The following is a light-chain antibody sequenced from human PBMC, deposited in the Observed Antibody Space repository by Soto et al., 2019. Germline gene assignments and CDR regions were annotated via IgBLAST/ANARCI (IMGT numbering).Light chain of an antibody. CDR2: GAS. CDR3: QQSYGTLYT. J-gene: IGKJ2*01. V-gene: IGKV1-39*01. CDR1: ESLSSF. Sequence: DIQMTQSPSSLSASVGDRVTITCRASESLSSFLNWYQQKPGKAPNLLIYGASTLQSGVPSRFSGSGSGTDFTLTISNLQPEDFATYFCQQSYGTLYTFGQWTKLEIK.